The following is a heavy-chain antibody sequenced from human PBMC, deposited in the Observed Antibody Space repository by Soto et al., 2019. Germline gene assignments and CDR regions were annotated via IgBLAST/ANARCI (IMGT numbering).Heavy chain of an antibody. CDR1: GFTVSSYG. D-gene: IGHD6-13*01. CDR3: ARDIADAGDDYYGMEV. V-gene: IGHV3-33*01. J-gene: IGHJ6*02. CDR2: IWYDGRSK. Sequence: PGGSLRLSCAASGFTVSSYGMHWVRQAPGKGLEWVAVIWYDGRSKYCADSVKGRLTIARDNSKNTLYLQMNSLRVEDTAVYYCARDIADAGDDYYGMEVWGQATTVTVSS.